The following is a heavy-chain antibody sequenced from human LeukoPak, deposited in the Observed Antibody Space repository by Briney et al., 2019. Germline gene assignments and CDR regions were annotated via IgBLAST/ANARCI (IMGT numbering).Heavy chain of an antibody. V-gene: IGHV4-34*01. Sequence: SETLSLTCAVYGGSFSGYYWSWIRQPPGKGLEWIGEINHSGSTNYNPSLKSRVTISVDTSKNQFSLKLGSVTAADTAVYYCFVLPLGYWGQGTLVTVSS. CDR3: FVLPLGY. D-gene: IGHD2-15*01. J-gene: IGHJ4*02. CDR1: GGSFSGYY. CDR2: INHSGST.